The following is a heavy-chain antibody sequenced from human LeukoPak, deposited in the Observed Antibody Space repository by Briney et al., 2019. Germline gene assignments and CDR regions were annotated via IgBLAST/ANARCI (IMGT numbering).Heavy chain of an antibody. D-gene: IGHD4-17*01. CDR1: GGSISSYY. V-gene: IGHV4-59*01. J-gene: IGHJ4*02. CDR2: IYYSGST. Sequence: KPSETLSLTCTVSGGSISSYYWSWTRQPPGKGLEWIGYIYYSGSTNYNPSLKSRVTISVDTSKNQFSLKLSSVTAADTAVYYCARENTVTTFDYWGQGTLVTVSS. CDR3: ARENTVTTFDY.